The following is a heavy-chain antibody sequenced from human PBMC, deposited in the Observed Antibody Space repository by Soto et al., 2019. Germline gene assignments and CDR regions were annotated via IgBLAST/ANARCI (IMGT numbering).Heavy chain of an antibody. J-gene: IGHJ4*02. Sequence: GGSLRLSCAASGFTFSSYAMHWVRQAPGKGLEWVAVISYDGSNKYYADSVKGRFTISRDNSKNTLYLQMNSLRAEDTAVYYCARESAPPNSYPFVSWFDYWGQGTLVTVSS. D-gene: IGHD5-18*01. CDR3: ARESAPPNSYPFVSWFDY. CDR2: ISYDGSNK. V-gene: IGHV3-30-3*01. CDR1: GFTFSSYA.